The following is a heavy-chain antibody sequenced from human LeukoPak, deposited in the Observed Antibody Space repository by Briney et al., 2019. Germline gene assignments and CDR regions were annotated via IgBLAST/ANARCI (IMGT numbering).Heavy chain of an antibody. CDR3: TTDGDKDIVLMVSV. CDR1: GYTFTSYY. D-gene: IGHD2-8*01. V-gene: IGHV1-46*01. CDR2: INPSGGST. J-gene: IGHJ3*01. Sequence: WASVKVSCKASGYTFTSYYVHWVRQAPGQGLEWMGVINPSGGSTSYALKFQGRVTLTRDTSTSTLYMELSSLRSEDTAVYYCTTDGDKDIVLMVSVWGQGTMVTVSS.